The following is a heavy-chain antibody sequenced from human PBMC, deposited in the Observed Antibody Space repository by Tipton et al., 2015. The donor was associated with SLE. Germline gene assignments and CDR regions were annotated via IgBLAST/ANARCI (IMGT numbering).Heavy chain of an antibody. Sequence: RSLRLSCAASGFTFSSYAMHWVRQAPGKGLEWVAVISYDGSNKYYADSVKGRFTISRDNSKNTLYLQMNSLRAEDTAVYYCAREGAGSAMVPYYFDYWGQGTLVTVSS. CDR2: ISYDGSNK. J-gene: IGHJ4*02. V-gene: IGHV3-30-3*01. CDR3: AREGAGSAMVPYYFDY. D-gene: IGHD5-18*01. CDR1: GFTFSSYA.